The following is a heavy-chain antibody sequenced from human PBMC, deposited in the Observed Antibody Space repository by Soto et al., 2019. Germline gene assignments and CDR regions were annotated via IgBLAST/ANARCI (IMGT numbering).Heavy chain of an antibody. CDR2: IIPIFGTA. J-gene: IGHJ6*02. D-gene: IGHD6-19*01. CDR3: ARTKMWPSDWYGVYYYYGMDV. V-gene: IGHV1-69*13. Sequence: SVKVSCKASGGTFSSYAISWVRKAPGQGLEWMGGIIPIFGTANYAQKFQGRVTITADESTSTAYMELSSLRSEDTAVYYSARTKMWPSDWYGVYYYYGMDVWGQGTTVTVS. CDR1: GGTFSSYA.